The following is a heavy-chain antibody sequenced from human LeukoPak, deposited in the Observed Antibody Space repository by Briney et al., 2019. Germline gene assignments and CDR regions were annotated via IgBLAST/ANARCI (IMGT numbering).Heavy chain of an antibody. Sequence: KSGGSLRLSCEASGFTFSTYSMNWVRQAPGQGLEWVSHISRAGTTVFYADSVKGRFTISRDNAKSSLYLQMNSLRDEDTAVYYCARYNHISWGQGTLVTVLS. J-gene: IGHJ5*02. CDR1: GFTFSTYS. CDR2: ISRAGTTV. D-gene: IGHD1-14*01. V-gene: IGHV3-48*02. CDR3: ARYNHIS.